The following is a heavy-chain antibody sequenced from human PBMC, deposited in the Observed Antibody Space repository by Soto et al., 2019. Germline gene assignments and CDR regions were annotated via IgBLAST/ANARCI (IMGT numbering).Heavy chain of an antibody. D-gene: IGHD2-21*01. CDR2: ISSSSSYI. V-gene: IGHV3-21*01. J-gene: IGHJ4*02. CDR3: ARDSQITAYCGGDCYSGINDY. Sequence: GGSLRLFCAASGFTFSSYSMNWVRQALGKGLEWVSSISSSSSYIYYADSVKGRFTISRDNAKNSLYLQMNSLRAEDTAVYYCARDSQITAYCGGDCYSGINDYWGQGT. CDR1: GFTFSSYS.